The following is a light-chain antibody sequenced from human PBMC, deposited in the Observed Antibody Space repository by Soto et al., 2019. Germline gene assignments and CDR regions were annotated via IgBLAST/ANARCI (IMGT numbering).Light chain of an antibody. CDR1: QGIANY. CDR2: AAS. CDR3: QKYSSAPWT. J-gene: IGKJ1*01. V-gene: IGKV1-27*01. Sequence: DIQMTQSPSSLSASVGDRVTISCRASQGIANYLTWYQQKPGKVPDLLIYAASTLHSGVTSRFSGSGSETDFTLTISSLQPEDVASYYCQKYSSAPWTFGQGTKVEIK.